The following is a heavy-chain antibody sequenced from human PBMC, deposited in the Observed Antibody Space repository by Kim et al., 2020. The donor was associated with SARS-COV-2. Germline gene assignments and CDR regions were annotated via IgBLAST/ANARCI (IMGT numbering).Heavy chain of an antibody. V-gene: IGHV3-11*06. CDR2: ISSSSYT. CDR1: GFTFSDYY. CDR3: ARWEYGSGSYEFDY. D-gene: IGHD3-10*01. Sequence: GGSLRLSCAASGFTFSDYYMSWIRQAPGKGLEWVSYISSSSYTNYADSVKGRFTISRDNAKNSLYLQMNSLRAEDTAVYYCARWEYGSGSYEFDYWGQGTLVTVSS. J-gene: IGHJ4*02.